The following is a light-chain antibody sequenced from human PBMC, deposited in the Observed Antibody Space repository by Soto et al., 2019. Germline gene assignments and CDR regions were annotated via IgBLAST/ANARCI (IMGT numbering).Light chain of an antibody. CDR1: QSISSW. Sequence: DIQMTQSPSTLSASVGDRVTITCRASQSISSWLAWYQQKPGKAPKLLIYKASSLESGVPSRFSGSGSGTEFPLSINSLQPDDFATYYCQQYISYPLTFGGGTKVEIK. CDR2: KAS. CDR3: QQYISYPLT. J-gene: IGKJ4*01. V-gene: IGKV1-5*03.